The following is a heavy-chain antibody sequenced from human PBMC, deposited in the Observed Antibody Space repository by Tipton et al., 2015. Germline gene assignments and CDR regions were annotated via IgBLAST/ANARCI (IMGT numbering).Heavy chain of an antibody. J-gene: IGHJ3*02. CDR1: GYSFTSQY. V-gene: IGHV1-46*03. CDR2: INHSRGSR. CDR3: ARAGYFDNGGNYYDVFDI. D-gene: IGHD3-22*01. Sequence: QLVQSGAEVKKPGGSVKVSCKASGYSFTSQYIHWVRQAPGQGPEWMGIINHSRGSRNSAQKFQGRLSMTRDTSTGTVFMERSSLKSEDPAVYYCARAGYFDNGGNYYDVFDIWGQGTMVTVSS.